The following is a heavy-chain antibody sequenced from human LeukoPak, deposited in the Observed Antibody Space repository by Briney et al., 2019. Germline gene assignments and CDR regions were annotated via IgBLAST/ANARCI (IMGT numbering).Heavy chain of an antibody. CDR3: ARRHSSGWFYY. J-gene: IGHJ4*02. V-gene: IGHV4-34*01. CDR1: GGSFSGYY. D-gene: IGHD6-19*01. CDR2: INHSGST. Sequence: PSETLSLTCAVSGGSFSGYYWSWIRQPPGKGLEWIGEINHSGSTNYNPSLKSRVTISVDTSKNQFSLKVNSVTAADTAVYYCARRHSSGWFYYWGQGTLVTVSS.